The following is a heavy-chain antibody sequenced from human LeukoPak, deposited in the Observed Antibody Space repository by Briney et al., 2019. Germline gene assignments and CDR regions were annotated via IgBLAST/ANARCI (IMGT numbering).Heavy chain of an antibody. CDR1: GGSFSGYY. D-gene: IGHD6-19*01. V-gene: IGHV4-34*01. Sequence: KPSETLSLTCAVYGGSFSGYYWSWIRQPPGKGLEWIGEINHSGSTNYNPSLKSRVTISVDTSKNQFSLKLSPVTAADTAVYYCALRIAVAGTAFDYWGQGTLVTVSS. J-gene: IGHJ4*02. CDR3: ALRIAVAGTAFDY. CDR2: INHSGST.